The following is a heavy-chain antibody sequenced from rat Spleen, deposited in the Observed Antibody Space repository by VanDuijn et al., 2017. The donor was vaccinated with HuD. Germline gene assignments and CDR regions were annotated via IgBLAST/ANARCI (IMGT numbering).Heavy chain of an antibody. D-gene: IGHD1-10*01. CDR2: IWTGGST. CDR3: TREGYNNWGAFAY. J-gene: IGHJ3*01. V-gene: IGHV2-43*01. Sequence: QVQLKESGPGLVQPSQTLSLTCTVSGFSLTNYHVSWVRQPPGKGLEWMGVIWTGGSTAYNSLLKSRLSISRDTSKSQLFLKMNSLQTEDTAIYFCTREGYNNWGAFAYWGQGTLVTVSS. CDR1: GFSLTNYH.